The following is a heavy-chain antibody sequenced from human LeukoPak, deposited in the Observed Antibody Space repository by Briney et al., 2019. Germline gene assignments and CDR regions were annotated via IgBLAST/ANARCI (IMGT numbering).Heavy chain of an antibody. Sequence: GGSLRLSCAASGFTFSNAWMSWVRQAPGKGLEWVGRIKSKTGGGTTDYAAPVKGRFTISRDDSKNTLYLQMNSLKTEDTAVYYCTAVDFDYWGQGTLVTVSS. CDR3: TAVDFDY. V-gene: IGHV3-15*01. J-gene: IGHJ4*02. CDR1: GFTFSNAW. CDR2: IKSKTGGGTT.